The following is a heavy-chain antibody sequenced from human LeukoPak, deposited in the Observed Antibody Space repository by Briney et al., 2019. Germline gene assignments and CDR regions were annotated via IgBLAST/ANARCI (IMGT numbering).Heavy chain of an antibody. CDR2: INHSGST. V-gene: IGHV4-34*01. CDR1: GGSFSGYY. Sequence: SETLSLTCAVYGGSFSGYYWSWIRQPPGKGLEWIGEINHSGSTNYNPSLKSRVSISVDTSKNQFSLKLSSVTAADTAVYYCASLDYWGQGTLVTVSS. CDR3: ASLDY. J-gene: IGHJ4*02.